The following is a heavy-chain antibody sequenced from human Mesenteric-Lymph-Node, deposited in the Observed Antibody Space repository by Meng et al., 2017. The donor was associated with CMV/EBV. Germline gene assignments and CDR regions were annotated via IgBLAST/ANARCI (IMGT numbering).Heavy chain of an antibody. J-gene: IGHJ4*02. D-gene: IGHD1-1*01. CDR3: ARDSHSNVRASD. V-gene: IGHV3-21*05. CDR1: GFTFSSYG. Sequence: GGSLRLSCAASGFTFSSYGMNWVRQAPGKGLEWVSYISSSSSYIYYADSVKGRFTISRDNSRNTLYLQMNSLRAEDTAVYFCARDSHSNVRASDWGRGTLVTVSS. CDR2: ISSSSSYI.